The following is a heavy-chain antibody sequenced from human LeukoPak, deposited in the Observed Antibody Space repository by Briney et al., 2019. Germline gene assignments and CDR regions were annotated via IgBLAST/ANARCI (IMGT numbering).Heavy chain of an antibody. V-gene: IGHV1-8*01. D-gene: IGHD3-22*01. J-gene: IGHJ4*02. CDR3: ARGRGRYYDSSGYKRDYFDY. CDR1: GYTFTSYD. CDR2: MNPNSGNT. Sequence: ASVKVSCKASGYTFTSYDINWVRQATGQGLEWMGWMNPNSGNTGHAQKFQGRVTMTRNTSISTAYMELSSLRSEDTAVYYCARGRGRYYDSSGYKRDYFDYWGQGTLVTVSS.